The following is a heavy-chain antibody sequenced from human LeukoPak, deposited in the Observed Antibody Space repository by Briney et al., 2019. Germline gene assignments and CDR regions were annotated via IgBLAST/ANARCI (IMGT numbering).Heavy chain of an antibody. CDR1: GGTFSSYA. CDR3: ARGGYVGYYFDY. Sequence: ASVKVSCKASGGTFSSYAISWVRQAPGQGLGWMGRIIPIFGTANYAQKFQGRVTITTDESTSTAYMELSSLRSEDTAVYYCARGGYVGYYFDYWGQGTLVTVSS. D-gene: IGHD1-1*01. V-gene: IGHV1-69*05. CDR2: IIPIFGTA. J-gene: IGHJ4*02.